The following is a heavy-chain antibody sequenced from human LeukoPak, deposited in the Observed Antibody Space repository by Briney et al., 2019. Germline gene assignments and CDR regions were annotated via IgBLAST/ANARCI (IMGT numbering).Heavy chain of an antibody. CDR3: ARDSSGWSGFDY. D-gene: IGHD6-19*01. J-gene: IGHJ4*02. CDR1: GYSISSGGYY. Sequence: SSETLSLTCTVSGYSISSGGYYWSWIRQPAGKGLEWIGRIYTSGSTNYNPSLKSRVTISVDTSKNQFSLKLSSVTAADTAVYYCARDSSGWSGFDYWGQGTLVTVSS. CDR2: IYTSGST. V-gene: IGHV4-61*02.